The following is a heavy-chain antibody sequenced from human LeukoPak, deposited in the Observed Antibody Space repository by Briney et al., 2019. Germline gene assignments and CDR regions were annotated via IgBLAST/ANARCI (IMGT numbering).Heavy chain of an antibody. V-gene: IGHV3-48*03. CDR3: ARAWVVGANDY. Sequence: GGSLRLSCAASGFTFSSYEMNWVRQAPGKGLEWVSYISSSGSTIYYADSVKGRFTISRDNAKNSLYLQMNSLRAEDTAVYYCARAWVVGANDYWGQGTLVTVSS. J-gene: IGHJ4*02. CDR2: ISSSGSTI. D-gene: IGHD1-26*01. CDR1: GFTFSSYE.